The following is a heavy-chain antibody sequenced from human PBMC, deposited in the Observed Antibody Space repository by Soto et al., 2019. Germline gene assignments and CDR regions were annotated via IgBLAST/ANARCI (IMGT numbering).Heavy chain of an antibody. D-gene: IGHD3-22*01. V-gene: IGHV1-8*01. CDR1: GYTFTTYE. CDR2: MNPNGGNT. Sequence: GASLKVSCTASGYTFTTYEINWVRQATGQGLEWMGWMNPNGGNTGYAQKFRGRVTMSGTTSMSTAYMELSSLRSEDTAVYYCARGQGYDSSGYFPDAFDIWGQGTMVTVSS. J-gene: IGHJ3*02. CDR3: ARGQGYDSSGYFPDAFDI.